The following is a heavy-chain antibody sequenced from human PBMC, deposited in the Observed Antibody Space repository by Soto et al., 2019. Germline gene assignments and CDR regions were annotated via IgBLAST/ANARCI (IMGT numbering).Heavy chain of an antibody. CDR1: GGSIRSGDNY. CDR3: ARVWWIPV. Sequence: QVQLQESGPGLVKPSQTLSLTCTVSGGSIRSGDNYWSWIRQPPGKGLEWIGYIYYSGSTDYNPSLQSRVTISVDTSKNQFSLRLTSVTAADTAVYYCARVWWIPVWGQGTLVTVSS. J-gene: IGHJ4*02. V-gene: IGHV4-30-4*01. D-gene: IGHD2-21*01. CDR2: IYYSGST.